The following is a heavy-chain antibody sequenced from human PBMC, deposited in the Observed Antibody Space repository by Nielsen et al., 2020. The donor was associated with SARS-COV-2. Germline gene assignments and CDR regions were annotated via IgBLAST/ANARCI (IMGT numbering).Heavy chain of an antibody. V-gene: IGHV3-48*01. Sequence: GESLKISCAASGFTFSSYSMNWVRQAPGKGLEWVSYISSSSSTIYYADSVKGRFTISRDNAKNSLYLQMNSLRAEDTAVYYCARGARYYYYYMDVWGKGTTVTVSS. CDR3: ARGARYYYYYMDV. CDR1: GFTFSSYS. CDR2: ISSSSSTI. J-gene: IGHJ6*03.